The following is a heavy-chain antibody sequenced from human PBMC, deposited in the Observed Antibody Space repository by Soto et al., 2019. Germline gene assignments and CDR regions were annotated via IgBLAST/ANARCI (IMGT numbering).Heavy chain of an antibody. D-gene: IGHD6-13*01. CDR1: GFTFSSYA. V-gene: IGHV3-23*01. J-gene: IGHJ3*02. CDR2: ISGSGGST. CDR3: AKEGSGHSCSWPDAFDI. Sequence: EVQLLESGGGLVQPGGSLRLSCAASGFTFSSYAMSWVRQAPGKGLEWVSAISGSGGSTYYADSVKGRFTISRDNSKNTLYLQMNSLRAEDTAVYYCAKEGSGHSCSWPDAFDIWGQGTMVTVSS.